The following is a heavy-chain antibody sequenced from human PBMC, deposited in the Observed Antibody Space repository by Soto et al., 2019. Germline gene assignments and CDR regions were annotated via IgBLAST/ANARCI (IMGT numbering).Heavy chain of an antibody. CDR3: ARDISGGREGMDV. V-gene: IGHV1-2*04. CDR2: INPNSGGT. J-gene: IGHJ6*02. Sequence: ASVKVSCKASGYTFTGYYMHWVRQAPGQGLEWMGWINPNSGGTNYAQRFQGWVTMTRHTSISTAYMELSRLRSDDTAVYYCARDISGGREGMDVWGQGTTVTVSS. CDR1: GYTFTGYY. D-gene: IGHD1-26*01.